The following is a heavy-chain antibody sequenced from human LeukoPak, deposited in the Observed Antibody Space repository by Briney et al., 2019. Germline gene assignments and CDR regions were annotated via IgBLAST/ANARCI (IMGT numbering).Heavy chain of an antibody. D-gene: IGHD1-14*01. CDR3: ARGRNWQTFYHYYMDV. CDR2: INHGGVT. CDR1: GGSFSGHY. J-gene: IGHJ6*03. Sequence: SETLSLTCGVSGGSFSGHYWTWLRQTPGKGLEWMGEINHGGVTNYNPSLKSRVSISIDTSTNEISLNMSSVTAADTGIYYCARGRNWQTFYHYYMDVWGKGATVTVS. V-gene: IGHV4-34*01.